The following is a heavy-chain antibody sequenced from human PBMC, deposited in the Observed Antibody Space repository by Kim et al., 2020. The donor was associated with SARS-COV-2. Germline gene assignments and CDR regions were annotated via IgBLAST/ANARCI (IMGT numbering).Heavy chain of an antibody. CDR3: LRSLYIGAASDI. CDR1: GFPFTSDW. Sequence: GGSLRLSCAASGFPFTSDWMHWFRQAPGKGLVWVSRINSDGTDTVYADSVRGRFTISRDNTRNILYLEMRSLRVEDTAMYYCLRSLYIGAASDIWGQGT. J-gene: IGHJ3*02. V-gene: IGHV3-74*01. D-gene: IGHD2-15*01. CDR2: INSDGTDT.